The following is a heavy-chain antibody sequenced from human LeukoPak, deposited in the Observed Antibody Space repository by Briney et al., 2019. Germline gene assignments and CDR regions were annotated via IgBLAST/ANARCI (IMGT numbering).Heavy chain of an antibody. CDR3: ARALYCSSTSCTRDNNWFDP. D-gene: IGHD2-2*01. CDR1: GGSFRGYY. Sequence: SETLSLTCAVYGGSFRGYYWSWIRQPPGKGLEWIGEINHSGSTNYNPSLKSRVTISVDTSKNQFSLKLSSVTAADTAVYYCARALYCSSTSCTRDNNWFDPWGQGTLVTVSS. V-gene: IGHV4-34*01. J-gene: IGHJ5*02. CDR2: INHSGST.